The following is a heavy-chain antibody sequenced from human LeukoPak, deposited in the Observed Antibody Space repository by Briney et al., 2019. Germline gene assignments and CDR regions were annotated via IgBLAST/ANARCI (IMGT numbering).Heavy chain of an antibody. D-gene: IGHD3-9*01. CDR1: GVSISSYY. CDR3: ARLSNYDILTGNSWFDS. V-gene: IGHV4-59*08. CDR2: IYYSGST. J-gene: IGHJ5*01. Sequence: SSETLSLTCTVSGVSISSYYWTWIRQPPGKALEWIGYIYYSGSTNYNPSLKSRATISVDRSKTQFFLKLRSVAAADTAVYYCARLSNYDILTGNSWFDSWGQGTLVTVSS.